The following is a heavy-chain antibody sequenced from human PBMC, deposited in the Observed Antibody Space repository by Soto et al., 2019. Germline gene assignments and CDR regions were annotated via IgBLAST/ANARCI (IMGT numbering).Heavy chain of an antibody. V-gene: IGHV3-30*18. D-gene: IGHD6-6*01. J-gene: IGHJ2*01. CDR2: ISYDGSNK. Sequence: QVQLVESGGGVVQPGRSLRLSCAASGFTFSSYGMHWVRQAPGKGLEWVAVISYDGSNKYYADSVKGRFTISRDNSKNTLYLQMNSLSAQVTAVYYCAKDGPSLDLWGRGTLVTVSS. CDR1: GFTFSSYG. CDR3: AKDGPSLDL.